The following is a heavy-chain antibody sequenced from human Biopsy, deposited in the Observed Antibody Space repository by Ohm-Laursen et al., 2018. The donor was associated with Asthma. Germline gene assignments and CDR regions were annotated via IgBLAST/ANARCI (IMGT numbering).Heavy chain of an antibody. D-gene: IGHD3-22*01. Sequence: SLRLSCAASGFSFDDCAMHWVRQAPGKGLEWVSSISWNSGNIDYAVSVKGRFTISRDNAKNFLYLQMQSLRPEDTAFYYCAKSADYYDSTDYLDFWGRGTLVTVSS. CDR2: ISWNSGNI. J-gene: IGHJ4*01. CDR3: AKSADYYDSTDYLDF. CDR1: GFSFDDCA. V-gene: IGHV3-9*01.